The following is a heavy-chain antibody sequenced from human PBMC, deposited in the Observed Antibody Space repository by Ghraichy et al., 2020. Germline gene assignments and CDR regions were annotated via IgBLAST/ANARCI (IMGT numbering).Heavy chain of an antibody. D-gene: IGHD4-23*01. CDR2: IYYSGST. CDR1: GGSISTSGSY. J-gene: IGHJ5*02. CDR3: TREVTTVVTPGWFDP. Sequence: SETLSLTCSVSGGSISTSGSYWSWFRQHPGKGLEYIGHIYYSGSTFYNPSLKSRLSLSLDKSNNQFSLKVTSVTAADTAVDYCTREVTTVVTPGWFDPWGQGIHVTVSS. V-gene: IGHV4-31*03.